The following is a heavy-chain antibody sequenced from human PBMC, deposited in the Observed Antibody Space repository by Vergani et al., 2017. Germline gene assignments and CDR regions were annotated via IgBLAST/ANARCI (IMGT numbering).Heavy chain of an antibody. CDR1: GGSISSSSYY. V-gene: IGHV4-39*01. D-gene: IGHD6-19*01. J-gene: IGHJ6*02. CDR3: ARRVSSSGWYVHYYYGMDV. CDR2: IYYSGST. Sequence: QLQLQESGPGLVKPSETLSLTCTVSGGSISSSSYYWGWIRQPPGKGLEWIGSIYYSGSTYYNPSLKSRVTISVDTSKNQFSLKLSSVTAADTAVYYCARRVSSSGWYVHYYYGMDVWGQGTTVTVSS.